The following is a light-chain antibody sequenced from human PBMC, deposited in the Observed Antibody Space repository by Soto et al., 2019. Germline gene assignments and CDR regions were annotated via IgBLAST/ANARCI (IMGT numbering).Light chain of an antibody. J-gene: IGKJ5*01. CDR1: QTISTN. V-gene: IGKV3-20*01. CDR3: HQYGSSPPVT. CDR2: GAS. Sequence: EIVMTQSPATLSVSPRERATLSCRASQTISTNLAWYQQKPGQAPRLLIYGASSRATGIPDRFSGSGSGTDFTLTISRLEPEDFAMYYCHQYGSSPPVTFGQGTRLEVK.